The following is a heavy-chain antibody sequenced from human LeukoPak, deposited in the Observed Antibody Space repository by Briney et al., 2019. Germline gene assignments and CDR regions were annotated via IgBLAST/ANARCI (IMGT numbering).Heavy chain of an antibody. Sequence: SETLSLTCAVYGGSFSGYYWSWIRQPPGKGLEWIGEINHSGSTNYNPSLKSRVTISVDTSKNQFSLKLSSVTAADTAVYYCARVRLSQQWHPPGAAFDIWGQGTMVTVSS. CDR2: INHSGST. D-gene: IGHD6-19*01. CDR1: GGSFSGYY. CDR3: ARVRLSQQWHPPGAAFDI. V-gene: IGHV4-34*01. J-gene: IGHJ3*02.